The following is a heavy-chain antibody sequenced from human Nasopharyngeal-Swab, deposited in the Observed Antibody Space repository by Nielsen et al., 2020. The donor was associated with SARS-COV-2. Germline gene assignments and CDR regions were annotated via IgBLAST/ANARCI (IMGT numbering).Heavy chain of an antibody. CDR2: INHSGST. D-gene: IGHD3-3*01. V-gene: IGHV4-34*01. CDR3: ASRPVYYDFWSGSYYFDY. CDR1: GGSFSCYY. Sequence: SETLSLTCAVYGGSFSCYYWSWIRQPPGKGLEWIGEINHSGSTNYNPSLKSRVTISVDMSKNQFSLKLSSVTAADTAVYYCASRPVYYDFWSGSYYFDYWGQGTLVTVSS. J-gene: IGHJ4*02.